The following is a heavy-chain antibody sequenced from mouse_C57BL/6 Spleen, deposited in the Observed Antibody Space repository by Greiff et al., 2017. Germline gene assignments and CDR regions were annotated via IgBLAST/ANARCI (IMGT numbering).Heavy chain of an antibody. J-gene: IGHJ2*01. CDR3: AKDMNYGNSFDY. V-gene: IGHV1-52*01. CDR1: GYTFTSYW. Sequence: VQLQQPGAELVRPGSSVKLSCKASGYTFTSYWMHWVKQRPIQGLEWIGNIDPSDSETHYTQKFKDKATLTVDKSSSTAYMQLSSLTSEDSAVYYCAKDMNYGNSFDYWGQGTTLTVSS. CDR2: IDPSDSET. D-gene: IGHD2-1*01.